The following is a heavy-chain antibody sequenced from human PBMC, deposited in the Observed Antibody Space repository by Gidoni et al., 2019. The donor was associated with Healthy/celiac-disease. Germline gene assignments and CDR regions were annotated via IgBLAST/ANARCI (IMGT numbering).Heavy chain of an antibody. V-gene: IGHV4-61*02. CDR1: GGSISSGSYY. CDR3: ARIVVSDYGDYDDAFDI. CDR2: IYTRGST. D-gene: IGHD4-17*01. Sequence: QVQLQESGPGLVKPSQTLSLTCTVSGGSISSGSYYWSWIRQPAGKGLEWIGRIYTRGSTNYNPSLKSRVTMSVDTSKNQFSLKLSSVTAADTAVYYCARIVVSDYGDYDDAFDIWGQGTMVTVSS. J-gene: IGHJ3*02.